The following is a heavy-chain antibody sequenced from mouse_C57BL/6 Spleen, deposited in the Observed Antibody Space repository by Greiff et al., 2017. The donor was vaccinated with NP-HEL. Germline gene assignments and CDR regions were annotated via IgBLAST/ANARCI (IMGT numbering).Heavy chain of an antibody. V-gene: IGHV2-6-1*01. CDR1: GFSLTSYG. D-gene: IGHD2-2*01. CDR3: ARHGDGYDWYFDV. CDR2: IWSDGST. J-gene: IGHJ1*03. Sequence: QVQLKQSGPGLVAPSPSLSITCTVSGFSLTSYGVHWVRQPPGKGLEWLVVIWSDGSTTYNSALKSRLSISKDNSKSQVFLKMNSLQTDETAMYYCARHGDGYDWYFDVWGTGTTVTVSS.